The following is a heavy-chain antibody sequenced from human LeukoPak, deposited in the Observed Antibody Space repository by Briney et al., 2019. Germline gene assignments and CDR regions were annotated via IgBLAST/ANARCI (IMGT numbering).Heavy chain of an antibody. V-gene: IGHV3-21*01. J-gene: IGHJ3*02. CDR1: GFTFSSYS. CDR3: ARDTTRDYYGSGSNDAFDI. CDR2: ISSSSSYI. D-gene: IGHD3-10*01. Sequence: KAGGSLRLSCAASGFTFSSYSMNWVRQAPGKGLEWVSSISSSSSYIYYADSVKGRFTISRGNAKNSLYLQMNSLRAEDTAVYYCARDTTRDYYGSGSNDAFDIWGQGTMVTVSS.